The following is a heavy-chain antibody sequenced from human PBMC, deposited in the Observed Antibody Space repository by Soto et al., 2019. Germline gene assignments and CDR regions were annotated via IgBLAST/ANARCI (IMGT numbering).Heavy chain of an antibody. V-gene: IGHV1-46*01. CDR2: INPNGGNT. CDR3: ARVFVRYCTNGVCYDNWFDP. CDR1: GYTFTSYY. Sequence: ASVKVSCKASGYTFTSYYMHWVRQAPGQGLEWMGIINPNGGNTSYAQKLQGRVTMTTDTSTSTAYMELRSLRSDDTAVYYCARVFVRYCTNGVCYDNWFDPWGQGTLVTVSS. J-gene: IGHJ5*02. D-gene: IGHD2-8*01.